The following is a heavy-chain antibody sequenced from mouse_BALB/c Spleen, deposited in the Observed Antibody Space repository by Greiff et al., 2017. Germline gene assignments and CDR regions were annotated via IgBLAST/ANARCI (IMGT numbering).Heavy chain of an antibody. J-gene: IGHJ4*01. D-gene: IGHD2-1*01. CDR2: ISSGGSYT. CDR3: ARRRGDGNYDYYAMDY. Sequence: EVNLVESGGGLVKPGGSLKLSCAASGFTFSSYAMSWVRQTPEKRLEWVATISSGGSYTYYPDSVKGRFTISRDNAKNTLYLQMSSLRSEDTAMYYCARRRGDGNYDYYAMDYWGQGTSVTVSS. CDR1: GFTFSSYA. V-gene: IGHV5-9-3*01.